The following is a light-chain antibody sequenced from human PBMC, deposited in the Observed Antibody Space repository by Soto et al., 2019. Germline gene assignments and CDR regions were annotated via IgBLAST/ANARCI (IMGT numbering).Light chain of an antibody. CDR3: QQYDNLPRYT. CDR2: DAS. J-gene: IGKJ2*01. Sequence: DIPMTQSPSSLSASVGDRVTITCQASQDISTYLNWYQQKPGKAPKLLIYDASNLKTGVPSRFSGSGSATDFTFTISSLQPEDIATYYCQQYDNLPRYTFGQGTKVEIK. CDR1: QDISTY. V-gene: IGKV1-33*01.